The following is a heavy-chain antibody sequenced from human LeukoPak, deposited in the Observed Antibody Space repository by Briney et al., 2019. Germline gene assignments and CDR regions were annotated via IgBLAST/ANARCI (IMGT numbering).Heavy chain of an antibody. V-gene: IGHV1-8*02. J-gene: IGHJ4*02. CDR1: GYTLTGYY. CDR2: MNPNNGDT. Sequence: ASVKVSCKASGYTLTGYYIHWVRQAPGQGLEWMGWMNPNNGDTDYAQNFQGRVTMTRDTSMSTAYMELSSLRSEDTALYYCARGHIRYDDYSSGWFVFFEFWGQGSLVTVSS. CDR3: ARGHIRYDDYSSGWFVFFEF. D-gene: IGHD6-19*01.